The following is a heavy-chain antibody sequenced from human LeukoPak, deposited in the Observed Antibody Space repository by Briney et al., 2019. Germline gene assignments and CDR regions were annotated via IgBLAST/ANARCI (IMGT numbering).Heavy chain of an antibody. CDR3: AKSEDFWSGYYIPVNFDY. D-gene: IGHD3-3*01. V-gene: IGHV3-23*01. J-gene: IGHJ4*02. CDR2: ISGSGGST. Sequence: GGSLRLSCAASGFTFSSYAMSWVRQAPGKGLEWVSAISGSGGSTYYADSVKGRFTISRDNSKNTLYLQMNSLRAEDTAVYYCAKSEDFWSGYYIPVNFDYWGQGTPVTVSS. CDR1: GFTFSSYA.